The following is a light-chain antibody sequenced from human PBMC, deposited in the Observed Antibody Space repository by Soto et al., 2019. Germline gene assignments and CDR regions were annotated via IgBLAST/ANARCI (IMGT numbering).Light chain of an antibody. CDR2: GAS. Sequence: EIVMTQSPATLSVSPGERATLSCRASQSVSSNLAWYQQKPGQAPRLLIYGASTRATGIPARFSGSGSGTEFTLTISSLQSEDSAIYYCHQYHGWPWTFGQGTKVDI. V-gene: IGKV3-15*01. J-gene: IGKJ1*01. CDR1: QSVSSN. CDR3: HQYHGWPWT.